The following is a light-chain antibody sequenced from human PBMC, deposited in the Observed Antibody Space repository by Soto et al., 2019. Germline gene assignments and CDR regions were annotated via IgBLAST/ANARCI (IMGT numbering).Light chain of an antibody. J-gene: IGKJ5*01. CDR3: QQRSNWPPKIT. V-gene: IGKV3D-15*01. CDR2: GVS. Sequence: EIIMTHSPATLSVSPGERATLSFSSSQSVNNNLAWYLQKPGQAPRRLIFGVSTWATGTPDRFSGSGSGTEFTLTISSLQSEDFAVYYCQQRSNWPPKITFGQGTRLEIK. CDR1: QSVNNN.